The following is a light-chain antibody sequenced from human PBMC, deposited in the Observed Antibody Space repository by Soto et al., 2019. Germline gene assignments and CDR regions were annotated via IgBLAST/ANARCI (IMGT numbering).Light chain of an antibody. CDR2: DAS. CDR1: QSVNSN. CDR3: QQSRDWPLT. V-gene: IGKV3-11*01. J-gene: IGKJ4*01. Sequence: EIVLTQSPGTLSLSPGERATLSCRASQSVNSNLAWYQQKPGQAPRLLIYDASNRATGIPVRFSGSGSGTDLPLTISSLEPEDLAVYYCQQSRDWPLTFGGGTKVEIK.